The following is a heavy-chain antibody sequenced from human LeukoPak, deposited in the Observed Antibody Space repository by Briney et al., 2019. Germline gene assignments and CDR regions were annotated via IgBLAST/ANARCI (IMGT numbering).Heavy chain of an antibody. V-gene: IGHV3-30-3*01. CDR2: ISFDGSYK. D-gene: IGHD4-23*01. CDR1: GFTFSLYA. CDR3: TRRDFNGGNSLAGFDV. J-gene: IGHJ3*01. Sequence: GGSLRLSCAASGFTFSLYAMHWVRQAPGKGLEWVAIISFDGSYKNYADSVKGRFTISRDNSDNTLYLQMSSLRAEDTALYYCTRRDFNGGNSLAGFDVWGQGTMVTVSS.